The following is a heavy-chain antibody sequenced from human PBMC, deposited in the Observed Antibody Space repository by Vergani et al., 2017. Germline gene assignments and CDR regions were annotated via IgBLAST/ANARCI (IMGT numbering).Heavy chain of an antibody. CDR1: GYSFTSYW. D-gene: IGHD1-26*01. CDR2: IYPDDSDT. Sequence: EVQLVQSGAEVKKPGESLKISCKGSGYSFTSYWIGWVRQIPEKGLEWMGIIYPDDSDTRYSPSFQGQVTISADKSISTAYLQWSSLKASDTAIYYCARQFSWSGSSHYGMDVWGQGTTVTVSS. J-gene: IGHJ6*02. CDR3: ARQFSWSGSSHYGMDV. V-gene: IGHV5-51*01.